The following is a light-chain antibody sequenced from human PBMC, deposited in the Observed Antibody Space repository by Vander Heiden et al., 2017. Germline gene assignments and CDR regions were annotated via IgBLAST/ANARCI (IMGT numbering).Light chain of an antibody. CDR3: CSYAGSYSWV. V-gene: IGLV2-23*02. J-gene: IGLJ3*02. Sequence: QSALTQPASMSGSPGQSITISCTGTSSDVGGYDLVSWYQQHPGKAPKLMIYEVTKWPSGVSNRFSGSKSGNTASLTISGLQAEDEADYYCCSYAGSYSWVFGGGTKLTVL. CDR1: SSDVGGYDL. CDR2: EVT.